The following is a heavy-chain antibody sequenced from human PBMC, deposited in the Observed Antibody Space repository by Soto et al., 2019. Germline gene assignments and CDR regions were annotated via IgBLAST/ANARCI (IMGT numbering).Heavy chain of an antibody. D-gene: IGHD1-26*01. J-gene: IGHJ6*02. V-gene: IGHV3-33*01. Sequence: VQLLESGGGLVQPGRSLRLSCTASGFTFSDYGMHWVRQAPGKGLEWVALIWYDGSNKFYADSVKDRFTVSRDNSKNTLYLQMNSLRADDRAVYYCARDRIVRASYYYYGMDVWGQGTTVTVSS. CDR2: IWYDGSNK. CDR1: GFTFSDYG. CDR3: ARDRIVRASYYYYGMDV.